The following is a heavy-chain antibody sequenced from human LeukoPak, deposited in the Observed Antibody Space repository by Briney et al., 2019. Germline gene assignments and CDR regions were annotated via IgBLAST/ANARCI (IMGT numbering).Heavy chain of an antibody. Sequence: PGGSLRLSCAASGFSFSAYPMNWVRQAPGKGLEWVSSLTDSGSSDFYANSVKGRFTISRDNAKNSLFLQMDSLRAEDTAVYYCARGGYSYCSGSGGSPGFDPWGQGTLVTVSS. CDR3: ARGGYSYCSGSGGSPGFDP. J-gene: IGHJ5*02. CDR1: GFSFSAYP. V-gene: IGHV3-21*01. D-gene: IGHD2-15*01. CDR2: LTDSGSSD.